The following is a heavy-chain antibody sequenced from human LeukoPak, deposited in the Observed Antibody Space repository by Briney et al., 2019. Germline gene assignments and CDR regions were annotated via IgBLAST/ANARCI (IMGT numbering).Heavy chain of an antibody. CDR1: GFIFSSYA. CDR2: IWFDGSNT. D-gene: IGHD5-18*01. Sequence: GGSLRLSCAASGFIFSSYAMHWVRQAPGKGPGWVAIIWFDGSNTYYAESVEGRFTISIDNSKNTLYLQMNSLRAEDTAVYSCARGLGYSYGYGIDYWGQGTLVIASS. J-gene: IGHJ4*02. V-gene: IGHV3-33*01. CDR3: ARGLGYSYGYGIDY.